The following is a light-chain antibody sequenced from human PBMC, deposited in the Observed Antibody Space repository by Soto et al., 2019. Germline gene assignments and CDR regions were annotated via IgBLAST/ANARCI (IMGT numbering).Light chain of an antibody. Sequence: DIQMTQSPSSLSASVGDRVTITCRASQGISSYLNWYQQKPGKAPKLLSYAASSLQSGVPSRFSGSGSGTDFTLTISSLKPEDFATYYCQQSYSTPYTFGQGTKVDIK. J-gene: IGKJ2*01. CDR2: AAS. CDR1: QGISSY. CDR3: QQSYSTPYT. V-gene: IGKV1-39*01.